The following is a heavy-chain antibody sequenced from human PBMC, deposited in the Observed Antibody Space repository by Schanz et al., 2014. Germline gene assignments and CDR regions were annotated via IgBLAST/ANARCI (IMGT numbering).Heavy chain of an antibody. J-gene: IGHJ4*02. CDR2: ISYDGNIK. D-gene: IGHD2-21*02. CDR1: GFPFSGSS. Sequence: QVQLVESGGGVVQPGRSLRLSCAASGFPFSGSSMHWVRQAPGKGLRWVALISYDGNIKYYSDSVKGRFTISRDTSGNTLYLQMNSLTGEDTAVYYCAKDGVPSPWVCFGGYCYSGGADYWGQGTLVTVSS. V-gene: IGHV3-30-3*01. CDR3: AKDGVPSPWVCFGGYCYSGGADY.